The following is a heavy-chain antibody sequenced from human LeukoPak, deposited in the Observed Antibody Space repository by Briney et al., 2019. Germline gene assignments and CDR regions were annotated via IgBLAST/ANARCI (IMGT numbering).Heavy chain of an antibody. Sequence: PSETLSLTCTVSGGSFSSYYWNWIRQPPGKGLEWIGYIYYSGTTNYNPSLKSRVTISVDTSKNQFSLKLNSVTAADTAVYNCAREKSGEFDYWGQGTLVTVSS. CDR2: IYYSGTT. CDR1: GGSFSSYY. V-gene: IGHV4-59*01. CDR3: AREKSGEFDY. D-gene: IGHD7-27*01. J-gene: IGHJ4*02.